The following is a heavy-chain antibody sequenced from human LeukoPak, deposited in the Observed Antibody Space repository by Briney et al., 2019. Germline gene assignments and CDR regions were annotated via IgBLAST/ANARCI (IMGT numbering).Heavy chain of an antibody. CDR1: GFSFSSYG. CDR2: IWSDGGNK. D-gene: IGHD1-26*01. Sequence: PGGSLRLSCAAAGFSFSSYGMHWVRQAPGKGLEWVAVIWSDGGNKYYADSVKGRFTISRDNSKNTLYPQMNSLRAEDTAVYYCARRAAGTYAFDNWGQGTLVTVSS. CDR3: ARRAAGTYAFDN. V-gene: IGHV3-33*01. J-gene: IGHJ4*02.